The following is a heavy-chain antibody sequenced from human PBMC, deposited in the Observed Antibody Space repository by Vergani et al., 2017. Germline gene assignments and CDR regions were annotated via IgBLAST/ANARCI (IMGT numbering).Heavy chain of an antibody. CDR1: GYTFTGYY. Sequence: QVQLVQSRAEVKKPGASVKVSCKASGYTFTGYYMHWVRQAPGQGLEWMGWINPNSGGTNYAQKFQGRVTMTRDTSISTAYMELSRLRSDDTAVYYCSRDRNYYGSGSYYNGYNWFDPWGQGTLVTVSS. J-gene: IGHJ5*02. D-gene: IGHD3-10*01. CDR2: INPNSGGT. CDR3: SRDRNYYGSGSYYNGYNWFDP. V-gene: IGHV1-2*02.